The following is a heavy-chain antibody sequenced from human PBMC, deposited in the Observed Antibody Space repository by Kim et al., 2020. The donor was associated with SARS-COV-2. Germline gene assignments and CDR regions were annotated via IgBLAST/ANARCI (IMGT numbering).Heavy chain of an antibody. CDR3: ARAPIRYCSGGSCYSLDY. Sequence: SETLSLTCAVYGGSFSGYYWSWIRQPPGKGLEWIGEINHSGSTNYNPSLKSRVTISVDTSKNQFSLKLSSVTAADTAVYYCARAPIRYCSGGSCYSLDY. D-gene: IGHD2-15*01. CDR1: GGSFSGYY. J-gene: IGHJ4*01. V-gene: IGHV4-34*01. CDR2: INHSGST.